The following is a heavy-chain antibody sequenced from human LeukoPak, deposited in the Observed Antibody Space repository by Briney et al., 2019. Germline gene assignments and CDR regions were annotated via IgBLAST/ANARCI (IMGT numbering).Heavy chain of an antibody. CDR1: GFTFSSYA. CDR2: ITGSNGYT. Sequence: GGSLRLSCAASGFTFSSYAMAWVRQAPGKGLEWVSTITGSNGYTYYADSVEGRFTISRDNSKNTLYLQMNSLRAEDTAIYYCARESPVAATGRSWFDPWGQGTLVTVSS. J-gene: IGHJ5*02. V-gene: IGHV3-23*01. CDR3: ARESPVAATGRSWFDP. D-gene: IGHD6-13*01.